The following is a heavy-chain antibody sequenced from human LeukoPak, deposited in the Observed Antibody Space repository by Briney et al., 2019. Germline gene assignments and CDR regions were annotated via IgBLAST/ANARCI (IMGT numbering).Heavy chain of an antibody. Sequence: PSETLSLTCAVSGGSISSSNWWSWVRQPPGKGLEWIGEIYHSGSTNYNPSLKSRVTISVDTSKNQFSLKLSSVTAADTAVYYCARDLYSGTPFLFDPWGQGTLVTVSS. D-gene: IGHD1-26*01. CDR1: GGSISSSNW. CDR2: IYHSGST. CDR3: ARDLYSGTPFLFDP. V-gene: IGHV4-4*02. J-gene: IGHJ5*02.